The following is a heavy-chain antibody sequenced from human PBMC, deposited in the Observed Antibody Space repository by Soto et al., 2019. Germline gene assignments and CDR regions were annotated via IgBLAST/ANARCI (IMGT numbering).Heavy chain of an antibody. V-gene: IGHV3-74*01. CDR2: INPAGTIT. J-gene: IGHJ5*02. Sequence: PVGSLRLSCAASGFPFSHYWMHWVRQTPGKGLVWVSRINPAGTITNYADSVESRFTISRDNADSALFLQMNSLSDEDTAIYYCTSDTFGLRDTWGQGTLVTVSS. CDR3: TSDTFGLRDT. CDR1: GFPFSHYW. D-gene: IGHD3-16*01.